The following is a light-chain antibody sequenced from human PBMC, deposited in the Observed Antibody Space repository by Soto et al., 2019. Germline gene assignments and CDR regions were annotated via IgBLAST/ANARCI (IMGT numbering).Light chain of an antibody. Sequence: DIQMTQSPSSLSASVGDRVTITCQASQDINKYLNWYQQKQGKAPKLLIYETSNLETGVPSRFSGSGSGTDFTFTISSLQPEDIATYYCQQYAHLPPYTFGQGTKLEIK. V-gene: IGKV1-33*01. CDR2: ETS. CDR3: QQYAHLPPYT. J-gene: IGKJ2*01. CDR1: QDINKY.